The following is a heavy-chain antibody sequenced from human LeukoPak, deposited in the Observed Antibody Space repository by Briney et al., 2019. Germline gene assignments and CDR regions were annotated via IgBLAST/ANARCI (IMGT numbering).Heavy chain of an antibody. CDR3: ARGGFSVVVVAASKDYFDY. V-gene: IGHV4-34*01. Sequence: SETLSLTCAVYGVSFSGYYWSWIRQPPGKGLEWIGEINHSGSTNYNPSLKSRVAISVDTSKNEFSLRLSSVTAADTAVYYCARGGFSVVVVAASKDYFDYWGQGTLVTVSS. CDR2: INHSGST. D-gene: IGHD2-15*01. CDR1: GVSFSGYY. J-gene: IGHJ4*02.